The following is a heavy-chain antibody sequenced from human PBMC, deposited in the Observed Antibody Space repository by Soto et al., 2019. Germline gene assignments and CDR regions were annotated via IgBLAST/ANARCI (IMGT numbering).Heavy chain of an antibody. V-gene: IGHV4-59*01. J-gene: IGHJ6*02. CDR2: IYYSGST. Sequence: SETLSLTCTVSGGSISSYYWSWIRQPPGKGLEWIGYIYYSGSTNYNPSLKSRVTISVDTSKNQFSLKLSSVTAADTAVYYCARDSGVAAAGSRYYYYGMDVWGQGTTVTVSS. D-gene: IGHD6-13*01. CDR1: GGSISSYY. CDR3: ARDSGVAAAGSRYYYYGMDV.